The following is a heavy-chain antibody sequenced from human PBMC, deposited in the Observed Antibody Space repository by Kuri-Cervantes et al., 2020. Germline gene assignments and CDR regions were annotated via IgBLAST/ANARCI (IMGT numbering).Heavy chain of an antibody. CDR1: GYTFTSYY. CDR2: INPSGGST. D-gene: IGHD1-26*01. J-gene: IGHJ4*02. Sequence: ASVKVSCKASGYTFTSYYMHWVRQAPGQGLEWMGIINPSGGSTSYAQKFQGRVTMTRDTSTSTAYMELRSLRSDDTAVYYCARMPNLKLGVDYWGQGTLVTVSS. V-gene: IGHV1-46*01. CDR3: ARMPNLKLGVDY.